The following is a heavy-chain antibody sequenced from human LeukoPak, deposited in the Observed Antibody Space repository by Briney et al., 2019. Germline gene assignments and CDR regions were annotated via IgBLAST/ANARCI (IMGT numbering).Heavy chain of an antibody. J-gene: IGHJ4*02. V-gene: IGHV3-9*01. Sequence: GGSLRPSCAASGFTFDDYAMHWVRQAPGKGLEWVSGISWNSGSIGYADSVKGRFTISRDNAKNSLYLQMSSLRAEDTALYYCVKGIGYCSSISCHFDYWGQGTLVTVSS. CDR1: GFTFDDYA. D-gene: IGHD2-2*01. CDR3: VKGIGYCSSISCHFDY. CDR2: ISWNSGSI.